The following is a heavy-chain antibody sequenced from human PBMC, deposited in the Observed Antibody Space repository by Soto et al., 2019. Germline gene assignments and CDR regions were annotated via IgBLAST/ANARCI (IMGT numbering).Heavy chain of an antibody. CDR1: GFTFSSYA. CDR3: ARRTVGWYFDL. Sequence: EVQLLESGGGLVQPGGSLRLSCAASGFTFSSYAMSWVRQAPGKGLEWVSAISGSGGSTYYADSVKGRFTISRDKSKNTLYLQRNSLRAEDTAVYYCARRTVGWYFDLWGRGTLVTVSS. D-gene: IGHD1-26*01. V-gene: IGHV3-23*01. J-gene: IGHJ2*01. CDR2: ISGSGGST.